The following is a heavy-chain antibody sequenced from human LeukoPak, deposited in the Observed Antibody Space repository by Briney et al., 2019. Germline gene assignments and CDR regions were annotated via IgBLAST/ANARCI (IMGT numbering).Heavy chain of an antibody. CDR2: IYHSGST. Sequence: PSETLSLTCTVSGGSISSGGYYWSWIRQPPGKGLEWIGYIYHSGSTYYNPSLKSRVTISVDRSKNQFSLKLSSVTAADTAVYYCARDRAAGPGAFDIWGQGTMVTVSS. CDR1: GGSISSGGYY. V-gene: IGHV4-30-2*01. CDR3: ARDRAAGPGAFDI. J-gene: IGHJ3*02. D-gene: IGHD6-25*01.